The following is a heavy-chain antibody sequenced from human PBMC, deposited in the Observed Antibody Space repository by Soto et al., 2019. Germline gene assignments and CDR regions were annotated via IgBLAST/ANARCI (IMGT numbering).Heavy chain of an antibody. CDR3: ARGFRSGDYYYGMDV. J-gene: IGHJ6*02. CDR1: GGTFSSYA. D-gene: IGHD3-10*01. CDR2: IIPIFGTA. Sequence: QVQLVQSGAEVKKPGSSVKVSCKASGGTFSSYAISWVRQAPGQGLEWMGGIIPIFGTANYAQKFQGRVTITADESTGTANMELSSLRSEATAVYYCARGFRSGDYYYGMDVWGRGTTVPVSS. V-gene: IGHV1-69*12.